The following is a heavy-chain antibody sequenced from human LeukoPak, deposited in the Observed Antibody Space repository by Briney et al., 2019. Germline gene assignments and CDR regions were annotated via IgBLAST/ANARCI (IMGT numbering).Heavy chain of an antibody. Sequence: GGSLRLSCAASGLTVSSNYMSWVRQAPGKGLEWVSVIYSGGSTYYADSVKGRFTISRDNSKNTLYLQMNSLRAEDTAVYYCARDSGYSSGWYSRGYYYYGMDVWGQGTTVTVSS. CDR1: GLTVSSNY. V-gene: IGHV3-53*01. CDR3: ARDSGYSSGWYSRGYYYYGMDV. J-gene: IGHJ6*02. D-gene: IGHD6-19*01. CDR2: IYSGGST.